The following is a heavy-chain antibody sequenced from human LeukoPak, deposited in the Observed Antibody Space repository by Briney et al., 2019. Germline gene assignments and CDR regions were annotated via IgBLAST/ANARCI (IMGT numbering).Heavy chain of an antibody. CDR3: ARDPRCSSMSCYRSSFYGMDV. CDR2: ISSSGSSI. CDR1: GFTFSSYE. D-gene: IGHD2-2*01. V-gene: IGHV3-48*03. J-gene: IGHJ6*02. Sequence: GGSLRLSCAASGFTFSSYEMNWVRQAPGKGLEWVSYISSSGSSIYYADSVKGRFTISRDNAKNSLYLQMNSLRAEDTAVYYCARDPRCSSMSCYRSSFYGMDVWGQGTTVTVSS.